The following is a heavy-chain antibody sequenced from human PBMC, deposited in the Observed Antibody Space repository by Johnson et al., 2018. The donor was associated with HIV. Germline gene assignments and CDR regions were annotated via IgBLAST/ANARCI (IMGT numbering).Heavy chain of an antibody. V-gene: IGHV3-20*04. J-gene: IGHJ3*02. CDR3: ATDRTNDFWTGMLHGFYN. D-gene: IGHD3-3*01. CDR2: ISWNGGST. Sequence: VQLVESGGGVVRPGGSLRLSCAASGFTFDDYDLSWVRQAPGKGLEWVSCISWNGGSTGYADSVKGRFTISRDNAKNSLYLQMDSLRVEDTAVYYCATDRTNDFWTGMLHGFYNWGQGTMVTVSS. CDR1: GFTFDDYD.